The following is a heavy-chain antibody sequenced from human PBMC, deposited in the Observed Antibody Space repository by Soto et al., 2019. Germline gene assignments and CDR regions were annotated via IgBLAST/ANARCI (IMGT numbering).Heavy chain of an antibody. Sequence: SVKVSCKASGGTFSSKAISWVRQAPGRGLEWMGGIIPIFGTTNYAKNFRARVTITADESTSTAYMELSSLTSEDTAVYYCGSVGYCSSTNCLFYYYHYGMDVWGQGTTVTVSS. CDR3: GSVGYCSSTNCLFYYYHYGMDV. D-gene: IGHD2-2*03. J-gene: IGHJ6*02. V-gene: IGHV1-69*13. CDR1: GGTFSSKA. CDR2: IIPIFGTT.